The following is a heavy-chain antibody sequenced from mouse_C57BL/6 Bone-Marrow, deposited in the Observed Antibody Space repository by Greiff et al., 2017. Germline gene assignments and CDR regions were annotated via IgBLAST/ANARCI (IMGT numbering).Heavy chain of an antibody. CDR1: GYAFTNYL. CDR2: INPGSGGT. V-gene: IGHV1-54*01. CDR3: ARDYRGYFDY. J-gene: IGHJ2*01. Sequence: VQLQQSGAELVRPGTSVKVSCKASGYAFTNYLIEWVKQRPGQGLEWIGVINPGSGGTNYKEKFKGKATLTAAKSSSTAYMQLSSLTSEDSAVYFCARDYRGYFDYWGQGTTRTVSS. D-gene: IGHD2-14*01.